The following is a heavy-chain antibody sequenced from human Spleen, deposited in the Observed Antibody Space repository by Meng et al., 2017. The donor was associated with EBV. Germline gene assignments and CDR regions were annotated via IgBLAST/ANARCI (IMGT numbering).Heavy chain of an antibody. CDR3: ARDTSPRGSCGGGDCSPSDL. J-gene: IGHJ4*02. Sequence: VRSGAEVTKPVSSGKVSCKSAGGTFSSYGITWVRQAPGQGLEWMGGIIPLFGTANYAHKFQGRVTITADRATSTAYMELSSLRYEDTAVYYCARDTSPRGSCGGGDCSPSDLWGQGTLVTVSS. CDR1: GGTFSSYG. CDR2: IIPLFGTA. D-gene: IGHD2-21*01. V-gene: IGHV1-69*06.